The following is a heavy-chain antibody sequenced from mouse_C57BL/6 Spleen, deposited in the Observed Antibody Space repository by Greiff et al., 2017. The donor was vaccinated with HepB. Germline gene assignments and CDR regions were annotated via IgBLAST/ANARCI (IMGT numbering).Heavy chain of an antibody. Sequence: EVQLQQSGAELVRPGSSVKMSCKTSGYTFTSYGINWVKQRPGQGLEWIGYIYLGNGYTEYNEKFKGKATLTSDTSSSTAYMQLSSLTSEDSAIYFCAREGGNGGFDYWGQGTTLTVSS. J-gene: IGHJ2*01. CDR2: IYLGNGYT. V-gene: IGHV1-58*01. D-gene: IGHD2-1*01. CDR1: GYTFTSYG. CDR3: AREGGNGGFDY.